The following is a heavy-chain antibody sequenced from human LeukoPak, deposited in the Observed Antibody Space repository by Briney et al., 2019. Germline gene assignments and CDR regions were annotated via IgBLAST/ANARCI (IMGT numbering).Heavy chain of an antibody. CDR2: FYYSGST. CDR3: ARLQGYFQH. J-gene: IGHJ1*01. V-gene: IGHV4-59*01. Sequence: SETLSLTCTVSGGSISSYYWSWIRQPPGKGLEWIGYFYYSGSTNYNPSLKSRVTISVDTSKNQFSLELSSVTAADTAVYYCARLQGYFQHWGQGTLVTVSS. CDR1: GGSISSYY.